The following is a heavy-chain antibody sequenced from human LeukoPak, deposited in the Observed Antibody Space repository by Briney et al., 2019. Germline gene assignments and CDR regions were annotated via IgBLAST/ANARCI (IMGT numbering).Heavy chain of an antibody. CDR2: IIPIFGTA. CDR3: ARDRSDGNFYYDY. Sequence: SVKVSGKTSGGTFSSYAISWVRQAPGQGLEWMGGIIPIFGTANYAQKFQGRVTITADKSTSTAYMELSSLRSEDTAVYCCARDRSDGNFYYDYWGQGTLVTVSS. CDR1: GGTFSSYA. V-gene: IGHV1-69*06. J-gene: IGHJ4*02. D-gene: IGHD2-21*02.